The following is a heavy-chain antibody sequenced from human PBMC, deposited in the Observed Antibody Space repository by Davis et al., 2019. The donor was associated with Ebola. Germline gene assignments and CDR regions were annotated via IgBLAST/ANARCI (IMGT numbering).Heavy chain of an antibody. D-gene: IGHD5-24*01. V-gene: IGHV1-3*01. CDR1: GGTLSTYA. Sequence: AASVKVSCKASGGTLSTYAISWVRQAPGQGLEWMGRINAGNGNTKYSQKFQGRVTITRDTSASTAYMELSSLRSDDTAVYYCARRAASGQLGRDGYDYWGQGTLVTVSS. J-gene: IGHJ4*02. CDR3: ARRAASGQLGRDGYDY. CDR2: INAGNGNT.